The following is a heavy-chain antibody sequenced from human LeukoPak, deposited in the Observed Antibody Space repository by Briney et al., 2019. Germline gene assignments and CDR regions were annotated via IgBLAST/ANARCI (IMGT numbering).Heavy chain of an antibody. V-gene: IGHV4-61*08. CDR1: GGSISSGGYS. CDR2: IYYSGST. J-gene: IGHJ4*02. D-gene: IGHD3-22*01. Sequence: SETLSLTCAVSGGSISSGGYSWSWIRQPPGKGLEWIGYIYYSGSTNYNPSLKSRVTISVDTSKNQFSLNLSSLTAADTAVYYCARHRGSGYPYFDYWGQGTLVTVSS. CDR3: ARHRGSGYPYFDY.